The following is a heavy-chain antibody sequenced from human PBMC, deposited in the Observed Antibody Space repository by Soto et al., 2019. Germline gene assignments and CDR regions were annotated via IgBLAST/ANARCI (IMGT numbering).Heavy chain of an antibody. CDR2: ISGSGGST. V-gene: IGHV3-23*01. CDR1: GFTFSSYA. Sequence: EVQLLESGGGLVQPGGSLRLSCAASGFTFSSYAMSWVRQAPGKGLEWVSAISGSGGSTYYADSVKGRFTISRDNSKNPLYLQMNRLRAEDTAVYYWAKVRQQLVNVRDFDYWGQGTLVTVSS. D-gene: IGHD6-13*01. J-gene: IGHJ4*02. CDR3: AKVRQQLVNVRDFDY.